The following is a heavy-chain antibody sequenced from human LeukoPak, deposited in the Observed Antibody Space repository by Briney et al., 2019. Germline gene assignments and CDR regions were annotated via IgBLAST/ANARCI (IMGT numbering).Heavy chain of an antibody. CDR2: ISGSGGST. D-gene: IGHD3-3*01. CDR3: AKDIFWSGYYTYYGMDV. CDR1: GFTFSSYA. V-gene: IGHV3-23*01. J-gene: IGHJ6*02. Sequence: GGSLRLSCAASGFTFSSYAMSWVRRAPGKGLEWVSAISGSGGSTYYADSVKGRFTISRDNSKNTLYLQMNSLRAEDTAVYYCAKDIFWSGYYTYYGMDVWGQGTTVTVSS.